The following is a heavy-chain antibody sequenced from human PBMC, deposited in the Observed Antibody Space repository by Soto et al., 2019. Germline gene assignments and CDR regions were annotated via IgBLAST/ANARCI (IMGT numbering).Heavy chain of an antibody. V-gene: IGHV3-7*03. CDR3: ARWESGDWYLGI. Sequence: EVQLVESGGGLVQPGGSLRLSCAASGFALSGYWMTWVRQAPGKGLEWVASINPDGTLKYYVDSVKGRFTISRDNAVNSLFLQMISLRVEDTAVYYCARWESGDWYLGIWGQGTLVTVSS. D-gene: IGHD2-21*02. CDR1: GFALSGYW. CDR2: INPDGTLK. J-gene: IGHJ4*02.